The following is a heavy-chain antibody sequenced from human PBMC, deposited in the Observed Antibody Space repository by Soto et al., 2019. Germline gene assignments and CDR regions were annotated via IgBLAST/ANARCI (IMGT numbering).Heavy chain of an antibody. Sequence: QVQLQESGPGLVKPSQTLSLTCTVSGGSISSGGYYWSWIRQHPGKGLEWIGYIYYSGSTYYNPSLKSRVTISVATSKNQFSLKLSSVTAADTAVYYCARYPSGSRGYEENWFDPWGQGTLVTVSS. CDR3: ARYPSGSRGYEENWFDP. J-gene: IGHJ5*02. V-gene: IGHV4-31*03. CDR1: GGSISSGGYY. D-gene: IGHD5-12*01. CDR2: IYYSGST.